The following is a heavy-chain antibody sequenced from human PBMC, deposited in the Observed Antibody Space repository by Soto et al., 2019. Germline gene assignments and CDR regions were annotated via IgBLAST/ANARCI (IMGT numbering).Heavy chain of an antibody. D-gene: IGHD2-21*02. J-gene: IGHJ4*02. V-gene: IGHV4-61*01. CDR1: GDSVSRGSYY. CDR2: VSYSGST. CDR3: ARVMRLPLNYYLDY. Sequence: QVQLQESGPGLVKPSETLSLTCTVSGDSVSRGSYYWSWIRQSPGKGLEWVGYVSYSGSTNYHPSLMRRVSISVDTSKHQFSLKLSSLNAADTALYYCARVMRLPLNYYLDYWGQGILVTVSS.